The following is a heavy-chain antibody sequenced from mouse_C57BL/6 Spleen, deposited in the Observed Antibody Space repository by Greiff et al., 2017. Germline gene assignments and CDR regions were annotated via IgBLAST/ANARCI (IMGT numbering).Heavy chain of an antibody. V-gene: IGHV1-64*01. CDR1: GYTFTSYW. D-gene: IGHD2-5*01. Sequence: QVQLKQPGAELVKPGASVKLSCKASGYTFTSYWMHWVKQRPGQGLEWIGMIHPNSGSTNYNEKFKSKATLTVDKSSSTAYMQLSSLTSEDSAVYYCAREDSNHYFDYWGQGTTLTVSS. J-gene: IGHJ2*01. CDR3: AREDSNHYFDY. CDR2: IHPNSGST.